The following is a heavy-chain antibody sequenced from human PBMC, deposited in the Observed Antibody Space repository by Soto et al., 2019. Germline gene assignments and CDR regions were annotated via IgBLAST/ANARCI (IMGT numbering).Heavy chain of an antibody. V-gene: IGHV4-30-4*01. CDR3: GREPALGRGWFDP. CDR1: GGSISSGDYY. J-gene: IGHJ5*02. D-gene: IGHD3-10*01. Sequence: QVQLQESGPGLVKPSQTLSLTCTVSGGSISSGDYYWSWIRQPPGKGLEWIGYIYYSGSTYYNPSLKSRVTISVDTSKNQFSLKLSSLTAADTAAYYCGREPALGRGWFDPWGQGTLVTVSS. CDR2: IYYSGST.